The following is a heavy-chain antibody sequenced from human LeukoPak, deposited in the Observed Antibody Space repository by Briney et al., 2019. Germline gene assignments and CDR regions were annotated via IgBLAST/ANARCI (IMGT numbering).Heavy chain of an antibody. J-gene: IGHJ6*02. D-gene: IGHD3-10*01. CDR2: IWYDGSNK. V-gene: IGHV3-33*01. CDR3: ARETPYYYGSGSYSLISKYGMDV. CDR1: GFNFSSYG. Sequence: GGSLILSCAASGFNFSSYGMHWVRQAPGKGLGWVAVIWYDGSNKYYADSVKGRFTISRDNSKNTLYLQMNSLRAEDTAVYYCARETPYYYGSGSYSLISKYGMDVWGQGTTVTVSS.